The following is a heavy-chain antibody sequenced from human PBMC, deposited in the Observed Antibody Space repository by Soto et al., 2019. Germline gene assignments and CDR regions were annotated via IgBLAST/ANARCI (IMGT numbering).Heavy chain of an antibody. J-gene: IGHJ4*02. V-gene: IGHV4-34*01. CDR1: GGSFSGYY. CDR3: ARAYYYGSGSLFDY. CDR2: INHSGST. D-gene: IGHD3-10*01. Sequence: QVQLQQWGAGLLKPSETLSLTCAVYGGSFSGYYWSWIRQPPGKGLEWIGEINHSGSTNYNPSLKSRVTISVDTFKNQFSHKLSSVTAADTAVYYCARAYYYGSGSLFDYWGQGTLVTVSS.